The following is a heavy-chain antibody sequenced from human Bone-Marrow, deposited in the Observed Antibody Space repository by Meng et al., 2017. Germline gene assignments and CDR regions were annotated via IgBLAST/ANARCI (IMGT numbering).Heavy chain of an antibody. D-gene: IGHD3-22*01. V-gene: IGHV1-3*01. J-gene: IGHJ4*02. CDR1: GYTFTSYA. Sequence: ASVKVSCKASGYTFTSYAMHWVRQAPGQRLEWMGWINAGNGNTKYSQKFQGRVTITRDTSASTAYMELSSLRSEDTAVYYCARGRIYDSSGYFHFDYWGQGTLVTVSS. CDR2: INAGNGNT. CDR3: ARGRIYDSSGYFHFDY.